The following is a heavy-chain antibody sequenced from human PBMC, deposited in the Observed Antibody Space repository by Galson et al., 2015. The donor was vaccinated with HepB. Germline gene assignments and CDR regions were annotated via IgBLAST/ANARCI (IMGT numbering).Heavy chain of an antibody. CDR3: AKDTGLWFGELLLGY. D-gene: IGHD3-10*01. CDR2: IRYDGSNK. CDR1: GFTFSSYG. J-gene: IGHJ4*02. V-gene: IGHV3-30*02. Sequence: SLRLSCAASGFTFSSYGMHWVRQAPGKGLEWVAFIRYDGSNKYYADSVKGRFTISRDNSKNTLYLQMNSLRAEDTAVYYCAKDTGLWFGELLLGYWGQGTLVTVSS.